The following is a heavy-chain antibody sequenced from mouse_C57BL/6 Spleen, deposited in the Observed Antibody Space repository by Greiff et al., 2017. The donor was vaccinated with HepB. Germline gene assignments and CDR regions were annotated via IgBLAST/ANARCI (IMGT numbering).Heavy chain of an antibody. Sequence: QVQLKEPGAELVRPGSSVKLSCKASGYTFTSYWMHWVKQRPIQGLEWIGNIDPSDSETHYNQKFKDKATLTVDKSSSTAYMQLSSLTSEDSAVYYCARGGYGSSYGSWYFDVWGTGTTVTVSS. CDR2: IDPSDSET. CDR1: GYTFTSYW. CDR3: ARGGYGSSYGSWYFDV. J-gene: IGHJ1*03. D-gene: IGHD1-1*01. V-gene: IGHV1-52*01.